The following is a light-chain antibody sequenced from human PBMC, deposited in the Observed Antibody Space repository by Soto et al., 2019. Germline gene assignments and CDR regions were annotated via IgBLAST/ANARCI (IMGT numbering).Light chain of an antibody. CDR3: LQDFNYPWT. CDR1: QDIRND. Sequence: AIQMTQSPSSLSASVGDRVTITCRASQDIRNDLGWYQQKSGKAPKLLISTASNLQSGVPSRFSGSGSGTDFTLTISSLQPEDFAPYFCLQDFNYPWTFGQGTRVEI. V-gene: IGKV1-6*01. CDR2: TAS. J-gene: IGKJ1*01.